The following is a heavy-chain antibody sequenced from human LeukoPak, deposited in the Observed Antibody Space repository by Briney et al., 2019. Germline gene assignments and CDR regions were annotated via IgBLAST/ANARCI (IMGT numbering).Heavy chain of an antibody. CDR2: IYTSGTT. Sequence: SQTLSLTCTVSGGSISSGSDYWSWIRQPAGKGLEWIGRIYTSGTTNYNPSLKSRVTISVDTSKNQFSLKLSSVTAADTAVYYCARGGSSWYWFDPWGQGTLVTVSS. D-gene: IGHD6-13*01. J-gene: IGHJ5*02. CDR1: GGSISSGSDY. V-gene: IGHV4-61*02. CDR3: ARGGSSWYWFDP.